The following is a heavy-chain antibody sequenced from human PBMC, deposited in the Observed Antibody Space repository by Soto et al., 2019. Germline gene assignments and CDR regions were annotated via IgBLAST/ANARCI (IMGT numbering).Heavy chain of an antibody. V-gene: IGHV3-7*01. Sequence: PGGSLRLSCGASGFTFSGFWMNWVRQAPGKGLEWVANIKQDGSETSYVDSVKDRFTISRDNAKNSLYLQMNSLRAEDTAVYYCARVDDSAWYTRDYWGQGTLVTVSS. CDR3: ARVDDSAWYTRDY. CDR2: IKQDGSET. J-gene: IGHJ4*02. D-gene: IGHD6-19*01. CDR1: GFTFSGFW.